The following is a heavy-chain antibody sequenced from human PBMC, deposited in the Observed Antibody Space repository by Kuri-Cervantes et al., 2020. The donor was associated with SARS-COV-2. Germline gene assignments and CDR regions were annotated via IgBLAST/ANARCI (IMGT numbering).Heavy chain of an antibody. Sequence: GSLRLSCAVYGESFIGYYWSWVRQPPGKGLEWIGDINHSGSTNYNPSLKSRVTMSVDTSKNQFSLKLSSVTAADTALYSCAREGYCNATTCNANWFDPWGQGTLVTVSS. CDR3: AREGYCNATTCNANWFDP. CDR2: INHSGST. D-gene: IGHD2-15*01. CDR1: GESFIGYY. V-gene: IGHV4-34*01. J-gene: IGHJ5*02.